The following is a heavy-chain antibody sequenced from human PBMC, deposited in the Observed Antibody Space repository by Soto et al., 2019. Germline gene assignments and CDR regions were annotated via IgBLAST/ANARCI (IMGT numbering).Heavy chain of an antibody. D-gene: IGHD3-10*01. J-gene: IGHJ4*02. V-gene: IGHV1-69*12. CDR1: GGTFSSYA. Sequence: QVQLVQSGAEVKKPGSSVKVSCKASGGTFSSYAISWVRQAPGQGLEWMGGIIPIFGTANYAQKFQGRVTISADESTSPAYMELRSLRSEDTAVYYCARGGDYYGSGSYRWWGEGTLGTVSS. CDR2: IIPIFGTA. CDR3: ARGGDYYGSGSYRW.